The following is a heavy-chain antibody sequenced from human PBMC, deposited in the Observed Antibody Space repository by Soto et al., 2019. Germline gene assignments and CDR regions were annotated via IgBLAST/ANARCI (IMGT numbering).Heavy chain of an antibody. CDR2: MNPNSGNT. Sequence: ALVKVSCKASGYTFTSYDINWVRQATGQGLEWMGWMNPNSGNTGYAQKFQGRVTMTRNTSISTAYMELSSLRSEDTAVYNCAREGTIRGDDYWGQGTLVTVSS. CDR1: GYTFTSYD. D-gene: IGHD2-2*02. CDR3: AREGTIRGDDY. J-gene: IGHJ4*02. V-gene: IGHV1-8*01.